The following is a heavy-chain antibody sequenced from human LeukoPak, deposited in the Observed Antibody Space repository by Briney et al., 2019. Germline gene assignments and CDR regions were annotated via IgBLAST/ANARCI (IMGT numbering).Heavy chain of an antibody. V-gene: IGHV3-74*01. CDR1: GFTFSSYW. J-gene: IGHJ4*02. CDR2: INSDGSST. D-gene: IGHD4-17*01. CDR3: ATTDYGDWDYFDY. Sequence: PGGSLRLSCAASGFTFSSYWMHWVRQAPGKGQVWVSRINSDGSSTSYADSVKGRFTISRDNAKNTLYLQMNSLRAEDTAVYYCATTDYGDWDYFDYWGQGTLVTVSS.